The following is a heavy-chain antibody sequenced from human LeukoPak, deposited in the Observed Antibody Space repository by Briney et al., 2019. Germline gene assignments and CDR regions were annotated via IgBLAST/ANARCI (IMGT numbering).Heavy chain of an antibody. CDR2: IYYSGST. V-gene: IGHV4-59*01. CDR1: SDSISSYY. Sequence: SETLSLTCTVSSDSISSYYRSWIRQPPGKGLEWIGYIYYSGSTNYNPSLKSRVTISVDTSKNQFSLKLSSVTAADTAVYYCARHSSSWYDNYYYYYGMDVWGQGTTVTVSS. D-gene: IGHD6-13*01. J-gene: IGHJ6*02. CDR3: ARHSSSWYDNYYYYYGMDV.